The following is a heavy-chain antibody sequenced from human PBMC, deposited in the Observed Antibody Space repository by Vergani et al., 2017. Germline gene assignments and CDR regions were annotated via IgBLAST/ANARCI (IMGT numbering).Heavy chain of an antibody. V-gene: IGHV4-61*02. CDR2: IYASGST. J-gene: IGHJ2*01. CDR3: ASHCSGGSCFSGWYFDL. CDR1: GGSIRSGSYF. Sequence: QVQLQESGPGLVKPSQTLSLTCTVSGGSIRSGSYFWSWIRQPAGKGLEWVGRIYASGSTNYNPFLKSRVTISLDTSKNQFSLKLSSVTAADTAVYYCASHCSGGSCFSGWYFDLWGRGTLVTVSS. D-gene: IGHD2-15*01.